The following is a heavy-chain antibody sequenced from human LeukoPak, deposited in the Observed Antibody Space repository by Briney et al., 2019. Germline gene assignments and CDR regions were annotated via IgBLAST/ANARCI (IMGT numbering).Heavy chain of an antibody. CDR3: ARQGYSNSYDAFDI. D-gene: IGHD6-13*01. J-gene: IGHJ3*02. CDR2: IYTSGST. Sequence: SETLSLTCTVSGGSISSYYWSWIRQPAGKGLEWIGRIYTSGSTNYNPSLKSRVTMSVDTSKNQFSLKLSSVTAADTAVYYCARQGYSNSYDAFDIWGQGTMVTVSS. CDR1: GGSISSYY. V-gene: IGHV4-4*07.